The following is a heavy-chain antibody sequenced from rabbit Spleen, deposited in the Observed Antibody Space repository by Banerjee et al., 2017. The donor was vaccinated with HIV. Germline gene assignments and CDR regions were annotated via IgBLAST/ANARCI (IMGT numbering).Heavy chain of an antibody. D-gene: IGHD1-1*01. CDR2: IYAGSSGST. Sequence: QSLEESGGDLVKPGASLTLTCTASGFSSSSGYYMCWVRQAPGKGLEWIACIYAGSSGSTYYASWAKGRFTISKTSSTTMTLQVTSLTAADTATYFCARDQAHMLDLWGPGTLVTVS. V-gene: IGHV1S40*01. CDR3: ARDQAHMLDL. J-gene: IGHJ4*01. CDR1: GFSSSSGYY.